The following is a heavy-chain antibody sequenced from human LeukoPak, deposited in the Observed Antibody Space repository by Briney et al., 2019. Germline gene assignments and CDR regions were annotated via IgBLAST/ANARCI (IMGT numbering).Heavy chain of an antibody. V-gene: IGHV3-11*04. J-gene: IGHJ4*02. Sequence: GGSLRLSCAASEFTFSDYYMSWIRQAPGKGLEWVSYISSSGSTIYYADSVKGRFTISRDNAKNSLYLQMNSLRAEDTAVYYCARGGYCSSASCYSAEYSFDYWGQGTLVTVSS. CDR2: ISSSGSTI. CDR1: EFTFSDYY. D-gene: IGHD2-2*01. CDR3: ARGGYCSSASCYSAEYSFDY.